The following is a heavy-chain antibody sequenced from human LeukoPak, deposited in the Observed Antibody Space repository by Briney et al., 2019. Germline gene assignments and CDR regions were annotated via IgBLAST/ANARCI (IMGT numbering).Heavy chain of an antibody. CDR3: ARGSEVVPAAIIGAD. V-gene: IGHV3-53*01. J-gene: IGHJ4*02. CDR2: IYSGGST. CDR1: GFTVSSNY. Sequence: GGSLRLSCAASGFTVSSNYMSWVRQAPGKGLEWVSVIYSGGSTYYADSVKGRFTISRDNSKNTLHLQMNSLRAEDTAVYYCARGSEVVPAAIIGADWGQGTLVTVSS. D-gene: IGHD2-2*01.